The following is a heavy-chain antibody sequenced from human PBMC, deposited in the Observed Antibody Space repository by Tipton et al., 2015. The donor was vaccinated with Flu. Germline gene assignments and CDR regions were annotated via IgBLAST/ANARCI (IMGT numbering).Heavy chain of an antibody. CDR2: IYYSGST. CDR3: ARGGVGATPRRWIWFDP. J-gene: IGHJ5*02. D-gene: IGHD1-26*01. V-gene: IGHV4-59*01. CDR1: GGSIGSYY. Sequence: TLSLTCTVSGGSIGSYYWSWIRRPPGKGLEWIAYIYYSGSTNYNPSLKSRVTISLDTSKNQFSLKLSSVTAADTAVYYCARGGVGATPRRWIWFDPWGQGTLVTVSS.